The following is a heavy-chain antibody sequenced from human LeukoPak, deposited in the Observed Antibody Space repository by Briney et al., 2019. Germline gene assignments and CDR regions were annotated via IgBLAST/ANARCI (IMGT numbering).Heavy chain of an antibody. CDR3: ARSESQYYDFWSGYYSPWYFDL. CDR1: GFTFSDYY. Sequence: GGSLRLSCAASGFTFSDYYMSWIRQAPGKGLEWVSYISSGSTIYYADSVKGRFTISRDNAKNSLYLQMNSLRAEDTAVYYCARSESQYYDFWSGYYSPWYFDLWGRGTLVTVSS. D-gene: IGHD3-3*01. CDR2: ISSGSTI. J-gene: IGHJ2*01. V-gene: IGHV3-11*01.